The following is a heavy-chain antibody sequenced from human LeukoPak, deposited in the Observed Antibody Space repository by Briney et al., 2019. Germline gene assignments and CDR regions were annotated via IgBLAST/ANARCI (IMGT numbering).Heavy chain of an antibody. Sequence: SETLSLTCTVSGGSISSGGYYWSWIRQHPGKGLERIGYIYYSGSTYYNPSLKSRVTISVDTSKNQFSLKLNSVTAADTAVYYCARGYGSGSYYPYWGQGTLVAVSS. V-gene: IGHV4-31*03. CDR3: ARGYGSGSYYPY. D-gene: IGHD3-10*01. CDR1: GGSISSGGYY. J-gene: IGHJ4*02. CDR2: IYYSGST.